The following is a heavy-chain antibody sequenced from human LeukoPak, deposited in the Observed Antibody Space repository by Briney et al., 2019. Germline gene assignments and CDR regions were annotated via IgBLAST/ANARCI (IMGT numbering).Heavy chain of an antibody. Sequence: ASVKVSCKASGYTFTSYYMHWVRQAPGQGLEWMGIINPSGGSTSYAQKFQGRVTMTRDMSTSTVYMELSSLRSEDTAVYYCARGGQLEQWLVPSRPTIDYWGQGTLVTVSS. D-gene: IGHD6-19*01. CDR2: INPSGGST. CDR1: GYTFTSYY. V-gene: IGHV1-46*01. J-gene: IGHJ4*02. CDR3: ARGGQLEQWLVPSRPTIDY.